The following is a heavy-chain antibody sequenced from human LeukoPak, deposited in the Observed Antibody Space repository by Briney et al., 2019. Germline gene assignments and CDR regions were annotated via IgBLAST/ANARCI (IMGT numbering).Heavy chain of an antibody. J-gene: IGHJ4*02. CDR1: GGSFSGYY. CDR3: ARTGQYSSSPLDY. Sequence: SETLSLTCAVYGGSFSGYYWSWIRQPPGKGLEWIGEINHSGSTNYNPSLKSRVTISVDTSKNQFSLKLSSVTAADTAVYYCARTGQYSSSPLDYWGQGTLVTVSS. CDR2: INHSGST. V-gene: IGHV4-34*01. D-gene: IGHD6-13*01.